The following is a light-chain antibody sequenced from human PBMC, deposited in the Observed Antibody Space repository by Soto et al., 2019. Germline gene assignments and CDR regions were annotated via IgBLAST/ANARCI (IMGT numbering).Light chain of an antibody. Sequence: QSALTQPASVSGSPGQSITISCAGTMRDVGAYNLVSWYQQHPGRAPQLILYEVRNRPSGISFRFSGSKSGNTASLTISGLQAEDEADYYCQSYDSGLRGWAFGGGTKLTVL. J-gene: IGLJ3*02. CDR2: EVR. CDR1: MRDVGAYNL. V-gene: IGLV2-14*01. CDR3: QSYDSGLRGWA.